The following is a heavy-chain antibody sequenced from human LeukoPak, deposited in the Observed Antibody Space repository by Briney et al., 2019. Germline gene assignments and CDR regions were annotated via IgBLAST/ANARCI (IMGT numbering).Heavy chain of an antibody. Sequence: SETLSLTCTVSGGSISSYYWSWIRQPPGKGLEWIGYIYYSGSTNYNPSPKSRVTISVDTSKNQFSLKLSSVTAADTAVYYCARASAHILTGSLPWFDPWGQGTLVTVSS. CDR3: ARASAHILTGSLPWFDP. V-gene: IGHV4-59*01. CDR2: IYYSGST. D-gene: IGHD3-9*01. J-gene: IGHJ5*02. CDR1: GGSISSYY.